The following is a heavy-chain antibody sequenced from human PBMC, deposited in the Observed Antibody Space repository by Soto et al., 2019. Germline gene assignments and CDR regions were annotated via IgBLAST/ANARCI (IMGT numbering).Heavy chain of an antibody. J-gene: IGHJ6*03. Sequence: GASVKVSCKASGDTFTGYYMHWVRQAPGQGLEWMGWINPNSGGTNSAQKFQGWVTMPRDTSISTAYMELSRLRSDDTAVYCCARGDCSGGSCYPYYCLDVWGKGTTVTVPS. D-gene: IGHD2-15*01. CDR2: INPNSGGT. V-gene: IGHV1-2*04. CDR3: ARGDCSGGSCYPYYCLDV. CDR1: GDTFTGYY.